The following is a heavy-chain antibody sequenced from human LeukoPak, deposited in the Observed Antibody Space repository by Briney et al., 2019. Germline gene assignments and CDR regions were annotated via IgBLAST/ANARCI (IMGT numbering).Heavy chain of an antibody. J-gene: IGHJ3*02. Sequence: GGSLRLSCAASGFTFSSYGMHWVRQAPGQGLEWVGVISYYGSNKYYADTVKGRFTISRDTSKNTVYLQMSSLRAEDTAVYYCAKMGGGSVGAFDIWGEGTMVTVSS. CDR1: GFTFSSYG. V-gene: IGHV3-30*18. CDR2: ISYYGSNK. D-gene: IGHD1-26*01. CDR3: AKMGGGSVGAFDI.